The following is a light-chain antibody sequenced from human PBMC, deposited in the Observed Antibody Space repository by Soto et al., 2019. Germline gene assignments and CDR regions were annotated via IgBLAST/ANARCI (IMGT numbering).Light chain of an antibody. J-gene: IGKJ5*01. CDR3: QQYNSYST. Sequence: IQLTQSPSSLSASVGDRSTITCRVSQSITTWLAWYQQKPGKAPKLLIYKASSLESGVPSRFSGSGSGTEFTLTISSLQPDDFATYYCQQYNSYSTFGQGTRLEI. CDR2: KAS. CDR1: QSITTW. V-gene: IGKV1-5*03.